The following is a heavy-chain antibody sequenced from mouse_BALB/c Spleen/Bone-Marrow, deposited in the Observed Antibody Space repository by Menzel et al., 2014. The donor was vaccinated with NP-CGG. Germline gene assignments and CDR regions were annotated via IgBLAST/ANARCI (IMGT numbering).Heavy chain of an antibody. CDR3: TRKDY. Sequence: QVQLQQSGAELVRPGASVKLPCKASGYTFTSYWINWVKQRPGQGLEWIGNIYPSDSYTNYNQKFKDKATLTVDKSSSTAYMQLSSPTSEDSAVYYCTRKDYWGQGTLVTVSA. J-gene: IGHJ3*01. CDR1: GYTFTSYW. CDR2: IYPSDSYT. V-gene: IGHV1-69*02.